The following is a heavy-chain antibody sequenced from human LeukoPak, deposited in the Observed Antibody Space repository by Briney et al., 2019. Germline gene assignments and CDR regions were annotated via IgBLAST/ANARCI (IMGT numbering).Heavy chain of an antibody. CDR3: ARDYRLSWFDY. V-gene: IGHV3-53*01. CDR1: GFTLSNAW. CDR2: IYSGGNT. J-gene: IGHJ4*02. Sequence: GGSLRLSCAASGFTLSNAWMTWVRQAPGKGLEWVSVIYSGGNTYYADSVKGRFTISRDNSKKMVFLQMNSLRVDDTAVYYCARDYRLSWFDYWGQGTLVTVSS. D-gene: IGHD3-16*02.